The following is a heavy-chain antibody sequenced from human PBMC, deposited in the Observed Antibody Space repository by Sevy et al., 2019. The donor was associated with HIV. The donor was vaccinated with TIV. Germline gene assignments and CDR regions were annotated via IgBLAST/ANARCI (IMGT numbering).Heavy chain of an antibody. CDR3: TRVRGTISPYYYYGMDV. V-gene: IGHV3-49*03. Sequence: GGSLRLSCTASGFTFGDYAMSWCRQAPGKGLEWVGFIRSKTYGGTTEYAASAKGRFTISIDDSKSIAYLQMNSLKTEDTAVYYCTRVRGTISPYYYYGMDVWGQGTTVTVSS. CDR2: IRSKTYGGTT. D-gene: IGHD3-16*01. CDR1: GFTFGDYA. J-gene: IGHJ6*02.